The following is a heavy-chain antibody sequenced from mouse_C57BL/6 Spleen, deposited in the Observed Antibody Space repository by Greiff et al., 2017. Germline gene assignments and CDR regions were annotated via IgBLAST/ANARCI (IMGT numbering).Heavy chain of an antibody. Sequence: QVQLQQPGAELVKPGASVKLSCKASGYTFTSYWMHWVKQRPGRGLEWIGRIDPNSGGTKYNEKFKSKATMTVDKPSSTAYMQLSSLTSEYSAVYDCAKGTPADHALIAYWGQGTLVTVSA. CDR2: IDPNSGGT. V-gene: IGHV1-72*01. J-gene: IGHJ3*01. CDR1: GYTFTSYW. CDR3: AKGTPADHALIAY.